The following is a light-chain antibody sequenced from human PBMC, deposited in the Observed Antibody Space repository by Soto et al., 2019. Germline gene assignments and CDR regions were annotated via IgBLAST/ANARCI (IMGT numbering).Light chain of an antibody. CDR2: AAS. CDR3: QQSYSTLLT. Sequence: DSQMTQSPSSLSASLRDRVNITCRASQSISSYLYWYQQKPGKAPKLLIYAASSLQSGVPSSFSGSGSGTDFTLTISSLQPEDFATYYCQQSYSTLLTFGGGTKVDIK. J-gene: IGKJ4*01. CDR1: QSISSY. V-gene: IGKV1-39*01.